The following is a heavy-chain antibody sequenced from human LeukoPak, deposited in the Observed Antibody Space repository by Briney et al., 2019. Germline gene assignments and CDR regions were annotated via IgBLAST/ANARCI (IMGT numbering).Heavy chain of an antibody. CDR2: ISTYSGNT. CDR1: GYTFTNYG. Sequence: ASVKVSCKASGYTFTNYGISWVRQAPGQGLEWMGWISTYSGNTNYTQKLQGRVTMTTDTSTSTAYMELRSLKSDDTAVYYCAKGGSTRPWSFDIWGQGTMVTVSS. J-gene: IGHJ3*02. CDR3: AKGGSTRPWSFDI. D-gene: IGHD2-2*01. V-gene: IGHV1-18*01.